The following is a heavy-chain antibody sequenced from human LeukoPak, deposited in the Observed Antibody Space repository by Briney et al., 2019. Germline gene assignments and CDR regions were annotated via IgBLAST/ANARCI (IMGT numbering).Heavy chain of an antibody. J-gene: IGHJ4*02. CDR1: GYTFTSYG. Sequence: ASVKVSCKASGYTFTSYGISWVRQAPGQGLEWMGWISSNNGNTNYAQKLQGRVTMTTDTSTSTAYMELRSLRSDDTAVYYCASSYQPGRQGGQYYFDYWGQGTLVTVSS. CDR2: ISSNNGNT. CDR3: ASSYQPGRQGGQYYFDY. V-gene: IGHV1-18*01. D-gene: IGHD2-2*01.